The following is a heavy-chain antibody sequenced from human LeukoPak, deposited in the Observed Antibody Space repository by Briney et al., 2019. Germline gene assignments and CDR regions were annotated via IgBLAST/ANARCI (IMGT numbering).Heavy chain of an antibody. Sequence: GASVKVSCKASGYTFSNHYMRWVRQAPGQGFEWLGMINPSGGGTGYAQKFQGRVTMTRDTSSSTVYMDLSSLTSEDTAVYYCARVSMGSTYFRAFDIWGQGTMVTVSS. J-gene: IGHJ3*02. V-gene: IGHV1-46*01. CDR1: GYTFSNHY. D-gene: IGHD2-15*01. CDR3: ARVSMGSTYFRAFDI. CDR2: INPSGGGT.